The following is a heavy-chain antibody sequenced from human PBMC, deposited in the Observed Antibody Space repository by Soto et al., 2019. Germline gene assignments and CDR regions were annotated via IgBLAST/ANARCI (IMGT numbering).Heavy chain of an antibody. J-gene: IGHJ4*02. V-gene: IGHV4-31*03. Sequence: QVQLQESGPGLVKPSQTLSLTCTVSGGSISSGGYYWSWIRQHPGKGLEWIGYIYYSGSTYYNPSLKVRVTIPVDTSKNQFSLKLRSVTAADTAVYSWARAVARGGNFDYWGQGTLVTVSS. CDR2: IYYSGST. CDR1: GGSISSGGYY. CDR3: ARAVARGGNFDY. D-gene: IGHD3-16*01.